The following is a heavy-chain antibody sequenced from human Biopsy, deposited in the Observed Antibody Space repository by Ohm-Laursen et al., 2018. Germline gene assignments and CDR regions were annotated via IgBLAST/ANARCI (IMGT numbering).Heavy chain of an antibody. J-gene: IGHJ4*02. CDR3: VRASFDC. CDR1: GYTFTTYY. Sequence: GASVKVSCKASGYTFTTYYIHWVRQAPGQGLEWMGIINPGGNSTAYTQNFQGRVTMTWDTSTTTVYMELSSLRSEDTAVYYCVRASFDCWGRGTLVTVPS. CDR2: INPGGNST. V-gene: IGHV1-46*01.